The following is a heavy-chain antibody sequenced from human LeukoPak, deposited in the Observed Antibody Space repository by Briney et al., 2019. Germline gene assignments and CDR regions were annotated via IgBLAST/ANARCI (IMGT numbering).Heavy chain of an antibody. J-gene: IGHJ6*02. D-gene: IGHD6-19*01. V-gene: IGHV3-30-3*01. CDR3: ARDLEWLVGSGMDV. CDR2: ISYDGSNK. CDR1: GFTFGSYA. Sequence: GGSLRLSCAASGFTFGSYAMHWVRQAPGKGLEWVAVISYDGSNKYYADSVKGRFTISRDNSKNTLYLQMNSLRAEDPAVYYCARDLEWLVGSGMDVWGQGTTVTVSS.